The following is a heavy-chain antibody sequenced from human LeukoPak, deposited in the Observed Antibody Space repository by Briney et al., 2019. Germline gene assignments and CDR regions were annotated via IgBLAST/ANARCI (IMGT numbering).Heavy chain of an antibody. CDR2: INPDTGVT. J-gene: IGHJ4*02. D-gene: IGHD2-2*01. CDR3: SRDGSCDSTSCPQDY. Sequence: AASVRVSCKASGYTFTGHFIFWVPQSPGQRLELMAWINPDTGVTNYAQKFQGRVTVASDTSISTAYLDISRLTSDDTALYYCSRDGSCDSTSCPQDYWGQGTLVTVSS. CDR1: GYTFTGHF. V-gene: IGHV1-2*02.